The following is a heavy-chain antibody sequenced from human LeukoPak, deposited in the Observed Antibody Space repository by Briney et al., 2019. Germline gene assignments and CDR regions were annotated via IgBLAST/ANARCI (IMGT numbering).Heavy chain of an antibody. CDR1: GFTFSNYA. CDR3: AKDRTRTSTSFDY. V-gene: IGHV3-23*01. Sequence: GGSLRLSCAASGFTFSNYAMSWVRQAPGKGLEWVSAISGSGGSTYYADSVKGRFTISRDNSKNTLYLQMNSLRAEDTAVYYCAKDRTRTSTSFDYWGQGTLVTVSS. CDR2: ISGSGGST. D-gene: IGHD1-14*01. J-gene: IGHJ4*02.